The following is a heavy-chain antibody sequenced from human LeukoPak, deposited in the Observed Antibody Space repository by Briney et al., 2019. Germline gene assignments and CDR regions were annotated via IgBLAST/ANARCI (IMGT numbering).Heavy chain of an antibody. CDR3: ARFSYYDSSGYYYYYYMDV. V-gene: IGHV3-21*01. CDR2: ISSSSSYI. J-gene: IGHJ6*03. D-gene: IGHD3-22*01. Sequence: GGSLRLSCAASGFTFSSYSMNCVRQSPGTGLEWVSSISSSSSYIYYAVSVKRRFTIYRDNAKNSLYVQINSLRAEDTAVYYCARFSYYDSSGYYYYYYMDVWGKGTTVTVSS. CDR1: GFTFSSYS.